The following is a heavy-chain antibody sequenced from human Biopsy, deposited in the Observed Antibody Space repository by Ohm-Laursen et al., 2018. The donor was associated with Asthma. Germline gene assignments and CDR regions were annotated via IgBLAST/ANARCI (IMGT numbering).Heavy chain of an antibody. Sequence: TLPLTCTVSYGSITSGGYYWTWIRQHPGKGLAWIGFIYYSGSTYYNPSLKSRVSISIDTSKNQFSLKLSSVTAADTAVYYCARAQDYYDSRGYYRSFDYWGQGTLVTVSS. CDR2: IYYSGST. CDR1: YGSITSGGYY. CDR3: ARAQDYYDSRGYYRSFDY. D-gene: IGHD3-22*01. J-gene: IGHJ4*02. V-gene: IGHV4-31*03.